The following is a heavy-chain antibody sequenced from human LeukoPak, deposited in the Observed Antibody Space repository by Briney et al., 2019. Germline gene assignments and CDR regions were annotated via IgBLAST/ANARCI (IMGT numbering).Heavy chain of an antibody. CDR2: INPSGGST. CDR3: ATGVVPAAIFDY. V-gene: IGHV1-46*01. CDR1: GYTFTNYY. J-gene: IGHJ4*02. Sequence: ASVKVSCKASGYTFTNYYIHWVRQAPGQGLQWMGMINPSGGSTIYAQKFQGRVTMTRDMSTSTVYMDLSSLRSEDTAVYYCATGVVPAAIFDYWGQGTLVTVSS. D-gene: IGHD2-2*02.